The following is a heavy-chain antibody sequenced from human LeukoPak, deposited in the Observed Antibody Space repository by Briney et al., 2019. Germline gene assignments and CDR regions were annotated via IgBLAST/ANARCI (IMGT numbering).Heavy chain of an antibody. D-gene: IGHD6-19*01. V-gene: IGHV1-18*01. CDR3: ARDYGSSGWSRWFDP. CDR2: ISAYNGNT. Sequence: ASVTVSCKAPGYTFTSYGISWLRQAPGQGLEWMGWISAYNGNTNYAQKLQGRVTMTTDTSTSTAYMELRSLRSDDTAVYDCARDYGSSGWSRWFDPWGQGTLVTVSS. CDR1: GYTFTSYG. J-gene: IGHJ5*02.